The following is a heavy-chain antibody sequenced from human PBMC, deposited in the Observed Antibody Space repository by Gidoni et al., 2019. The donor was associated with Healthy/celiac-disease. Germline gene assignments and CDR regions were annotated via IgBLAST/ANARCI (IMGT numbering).Heavy chain of an antibody. V-gene: IGHV3-33*01. CDR3: AREGGSYGEYFQH. J-gene: IGHJ1*01. D-gene: IGHD1-26*01. Sequence: QVQLVESGGGVVQPGRSLRLSCAASGFTFSSYGMHWVRQAPGKGLEWVAVRWYDGSNKYYADSVKGRFTISRDNSKNTLYLQMNSLRAEDTAVYYCAREGGSYGEYFQHWGQGTLVTVSS. CDR1: GFTFSSYG. CDR2: RWYDGSNK.